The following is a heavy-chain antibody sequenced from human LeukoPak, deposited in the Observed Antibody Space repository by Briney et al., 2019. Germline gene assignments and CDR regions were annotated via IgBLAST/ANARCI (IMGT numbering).Heavy chain of an antibody. Sequence: GGSLRLACAASGCTVSSNYMSWVRQAPGKGLEWVSVIYSGGSTYYADSVKGRFTISRDNSKNTLYLQMNSLRAEDTAVYYCARAESGYSYGYIYYYGMDVWGQGTTVTVSS. V-gene: IGHV3-53*01. CDR1: GCTVSSNY. CDR2: IYSGGST. CDR3: ARAESGYSYGYIYYYGMDV. D-gene: IGHD5-18*01. J-gene: IGHJ6*02.